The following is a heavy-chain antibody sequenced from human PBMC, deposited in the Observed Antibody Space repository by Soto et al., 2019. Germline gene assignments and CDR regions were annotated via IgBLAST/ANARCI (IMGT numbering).Heavy chain of an antibody. V-gene: IGHV3-33*01. Sequence: QIRLVESGGGVVQPGGSLRLSCAASGFTFNTYGFNWIRQAPGKGLEWVAVIWYDGNTRYYADSVKGRFTISRDNLKSTLYLPMNSLTAEDTAVYYCARPLVAPVAGPYYYGMDVWGQGTTVTVSS. J-gene: IGHJ6*02. CDR1: GFTFNTYG. CDR3: ARPLVAPVAGPYYYGMDV. CDR2: IWYDGNTR. D-gene: IGHD6-19*01.